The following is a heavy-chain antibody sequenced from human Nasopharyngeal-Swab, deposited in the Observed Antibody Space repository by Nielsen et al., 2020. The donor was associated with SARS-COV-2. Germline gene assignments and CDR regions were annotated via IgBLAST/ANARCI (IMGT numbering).Heavy chain of an antibody. Sequence: SETLSLTCTVSGGSISSSSHYWVWIRQPPGKGLEWIGSVYYSWITYYNPSLKSRVTIYVDTSKNQFSLKMSSVTAADTAVYYCVRRSSGWYGTYNWFDPWGQGALVTVSS. V-gene: IGHV4-39*01. CDR1: GGSISSSSHY. CDR2: VYYSWIT. D-gene: IGHD6-19*01. CDR3: VRRSSGWYGTYNWFDP. J-gene: IGHJ5*02.